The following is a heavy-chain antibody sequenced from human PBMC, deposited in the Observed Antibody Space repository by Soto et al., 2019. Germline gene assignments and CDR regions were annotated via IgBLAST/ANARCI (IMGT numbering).Heavy chain of an antibody. D-gene: IGHD5-18*01. J-gene: IGHJ4*02. Sequence: QVQLVQSGAEVKKPGASVKVSYKASGYTFINYYIHWVRQAPGQRLEWMGWINPKSGATHYTPTFQGRVTMTGDTSINTAYMELTWLTSDDTAVYYCARVVETAAVPLDYWGQGTQVTVSS. V-gene: IGHV1-2*02. CDR2: INPKSGAT. CDR1: GYTFINYY. CDR3: ARVVETAAVPLDY.